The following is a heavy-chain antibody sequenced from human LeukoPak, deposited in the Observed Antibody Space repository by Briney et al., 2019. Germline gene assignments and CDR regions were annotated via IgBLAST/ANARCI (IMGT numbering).Heavy chain of an antibody. D-gene: IGHD3-10*01. CDR2: MNPNSGNT. Sequence: ASVKVSCKTSGYTFTDHSMHWVRQGQAPGQGLEWMGWMNPNSGNTGYAQKFQGRVTMTRNTSISTAYMELSSLRSEDTAVYYCARAGTSYYGMDVWGQGTTVTVSS. CDR1: GYTFTDHS. V-gene: IGHV1-8*02. J-gene: IGHJ6*02. CDR3: ARAGTSYYGMDV.